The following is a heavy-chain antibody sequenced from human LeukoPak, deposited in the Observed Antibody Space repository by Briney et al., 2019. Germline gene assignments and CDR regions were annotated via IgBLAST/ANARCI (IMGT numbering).Heavy chain of an antibody. D-gene: IGHD6-13*01. Sequence: GGSLRLSCAASGFTFDDYAMHWVRQAPGKGLEWVSGISWNSGSIGYADSVKGRFTISRDNAKNSLYLQMNSLRAEDTAVYYCARDYSKQLPFDYWGQGTLVTVSS. J-gene: IGHJ4*02. CDR1: GFTFDDYA. CDR2: ISWNSGSI. V-gene: IGHV3-9*01. CDR3: ARDYSKQLPFDY.